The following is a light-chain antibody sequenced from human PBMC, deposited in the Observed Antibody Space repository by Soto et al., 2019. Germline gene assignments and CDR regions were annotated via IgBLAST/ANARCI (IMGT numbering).Light chain of an antibody. Sequence: DILMTQSPSSLSASVGDRVTITCRAMQTISTHLNWYQQKPGKAPNVLIYAASTLPTGVPSRFSGSGSGTNFTLTITSILPEDFATYYCQQSYGIPRTFGQGTKVDIK. CDR3: QQSYGIPRT. V-gene: IGKV1-39*01. CDR1: QTISTH. CDR2: AAS. J-gene: IGKJ1*01.